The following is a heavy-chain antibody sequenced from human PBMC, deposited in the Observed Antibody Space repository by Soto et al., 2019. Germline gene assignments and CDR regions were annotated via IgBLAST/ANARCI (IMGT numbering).Heavy chain of an antibody. J-gene: IGHJ4*02. D-gene: IGHD1-26*01. V-gene: IGHV1-18*01. CDR3: ARDAPYSGSYYNLDY. Sequence: GASVKVSCKSSGYTFTSYGISWGRQAPGQGLEWMGWISAYNGNTNYAQKLQGRVTMTTDTSTSTAYMELRSLRSDDTAVYYCARDAPYSGSYYNLDYWGQGTLVTVSS. CDR1: GYTFTSYG. CDR2: ISAYNGNT.